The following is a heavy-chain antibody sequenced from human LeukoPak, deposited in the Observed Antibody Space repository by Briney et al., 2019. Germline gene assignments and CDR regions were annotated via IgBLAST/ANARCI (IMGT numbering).Heavy chain of an antibody. CDR2: ISAYNGNT. J-gene: IGHJ5*02. Sequence: AASVKVSCKASGYTFSSYGISWVRQAPGQGLEWMGWISAYNGNTNYAQKLQGRVTMTTDTSTSTAYMELRSLRSDDTAVYYCARGVTVTTTHWFDPWGQGTLVTVSS. CDR1: GYTFSSYG. V-gene: IGHV1-18*01. D-gene: IGHD4-11*01. CDR3: ARGVTVTTTHWFDP.